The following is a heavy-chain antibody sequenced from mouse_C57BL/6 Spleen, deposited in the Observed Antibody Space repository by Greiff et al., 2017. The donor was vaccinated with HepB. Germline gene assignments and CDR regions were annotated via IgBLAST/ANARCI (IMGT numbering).Heavy chain of an antibody. Sequence: VQLQQPGAELVRPGSSVKLSCKASGYTFTSYWMDWVKQRPGQGLEWIGNIYPSDSETHYNQKFKDKATLTVDKSSSTAYMQLSSLTSEDSAVYYCAREKEAYFDYWGQGTTLTVSS. CDR3: AREKEAYFDY. CDR1: GYTFTSYW. J-gene: IGHJ2*01. V-gene: IGHV1-61*01. CDR2: IYPSDSET.